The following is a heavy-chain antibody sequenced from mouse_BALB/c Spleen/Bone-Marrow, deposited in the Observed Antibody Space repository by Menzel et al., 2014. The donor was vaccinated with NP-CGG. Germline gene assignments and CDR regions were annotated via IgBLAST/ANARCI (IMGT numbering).Heavy chain of an antibody. J-gene: IGHJ4*01. V-gene: IGHV1-9*01. CDR1: GHTFSNLW. Sequence: VQLQQSGADLMKPGASVKISCKATGHTFSNLWFEWMQQRPGHGLEWIGEILPGSDSTKYHEKFKGKATFTEDPSNKTVYMQLSSLTSEDSAVYYCARFRSYTMDFWGQGTSVTVSS. CDR2: ILPGSDST. CDR3: ARFRSYTMDF.